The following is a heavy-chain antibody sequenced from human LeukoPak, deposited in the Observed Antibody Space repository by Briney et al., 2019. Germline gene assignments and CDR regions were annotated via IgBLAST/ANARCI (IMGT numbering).Heavy chain of an antibody. J-gene: IGHJ4*02. CDR1: GGSISSHY. CDR2: ISYTGTT. V-gene: IGHV4-59*11. Sequence: TSETLSLTCTVSGGSISSHYWAWIRQPPGKGLEWIGYISYTGTTNYNPSLKSRVTISVDTSKNQFSLKLRSVTAADTAVYYCAREGGPYRPLDYSGQGTLVTVSS. CDR3: AREGGPYRPLDY.